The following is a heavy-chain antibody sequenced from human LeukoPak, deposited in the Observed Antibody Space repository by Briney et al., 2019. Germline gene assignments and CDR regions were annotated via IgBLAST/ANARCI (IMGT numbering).Heavy chain of an antibody. CDR1: GGSFSGYY. V-gene: IGHV4-34*01. Sequence: SETLSLTCAVYGGSFSGYYWSWLRQPPGKGLEWIGEINHSGSTNYNPSLKSRVTISVDTSKNQFSLKLSSVTAADTAVYYCARGGGIFYCSGGSCYSRVYFDYWGQGTLVTVSS. CDR2: INHSGST. D-gene: IGHD2-15*01. J-gene: IGHJ4*02. CDR3: ARGGGIFYCSGGSCYSRVYFDY.